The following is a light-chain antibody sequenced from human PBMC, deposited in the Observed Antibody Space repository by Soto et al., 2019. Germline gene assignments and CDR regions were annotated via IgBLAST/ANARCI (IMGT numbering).Light chain of an antibody. Sequence: DVQMTQSPSSLSASVGARVTITCRASQGIVNYLAWYQQTPGKVPKLLIYAASTLQSGVPSRFSGSGSGTEFTLTISSLQPDDFATYYCQQYNSYSGTFGQGTKVDIK. CDR2: AAS. J-gene: IGKJ1*01. V-gene: IGKV1-27*01. CDR1: QGIVNY. CDR3: QQYNSYSGT.